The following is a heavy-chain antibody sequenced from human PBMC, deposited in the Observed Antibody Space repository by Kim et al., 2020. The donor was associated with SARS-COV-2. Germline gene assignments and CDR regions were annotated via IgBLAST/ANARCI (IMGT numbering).Heavy chain of an antibody. CDR3: AKCMGPRSSAEYFQH. CDR1: GFTFSSYG. Sequence: GGSLRLSCAASGFTFSSYGMHWVRQAPGKGLEWVAVISYDGSNKYYADSVKGRFTISRDNSKNTLYLQTNSLRAEDTAVYYCAKCMGPRSSAEYFQHWGQGTLVTVSS. CDR2: ISYDGSNK. V-gene: IGHV3-30*18. D-gene: IGHD2-2*01. J-gene: IGHJ1*01.